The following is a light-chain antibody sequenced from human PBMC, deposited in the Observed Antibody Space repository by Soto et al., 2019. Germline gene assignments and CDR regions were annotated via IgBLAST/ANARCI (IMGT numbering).Light chain of an antibody. V-gene: IGLV2-8*01. CDR1: SSDVGVYNY. J-gene: IGLJ1*01. CDR2: EVN. CDR3: SSYAGSSNV. Sequence: QSVLTQPPLTYGSPGQAFASSVTFTSSDVGVYNYVSWYQQHPGKAPKLMIYEVNKRPSGVPDRFSGSKSGNTASLTVSGLQAEEEADYYCSSYAGSSNVFGTGTKGTGL.